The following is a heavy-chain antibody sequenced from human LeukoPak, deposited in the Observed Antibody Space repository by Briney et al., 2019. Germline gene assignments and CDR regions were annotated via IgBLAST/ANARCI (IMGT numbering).Heavy chain of an antibody. J-gene: IGHJ5*02. CDR2: IGDDGSST. V-gene: IGHV3-74*01. Sequence: PGGSLRLSCAASGFPFSRYWMHWVRQAPGKGLVWFSRIGDDGSSTAYGDSVKGRFTISRDNAKNTLYLQMNSLRAEDTAVYYRARASRGNWFDPWGQGTLVTVSS. CDR1: GFPFSRYW. CDR3: ARASRGNWFDP. D-gene: IGHD3-10*01.